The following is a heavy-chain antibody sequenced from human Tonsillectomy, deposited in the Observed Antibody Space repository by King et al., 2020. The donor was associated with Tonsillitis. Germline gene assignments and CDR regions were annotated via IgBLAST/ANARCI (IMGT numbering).Heavy chain of an antibody. D-gene: IGHD5-24*01. CDR2: ISYDGSNK. J-gene: IGHJ4*02. V-gene: IGHV3-30*18. CDR3: AKDIRRGVATTLAHDY. CDR1: GFTFSTYG. Sequence: QVQLVESGGGVVQPGRSLRLSCAASGFTFSTYGMHWVRQAPGKGLEWVAVISYDGSNKYYADSVKGRITISRDNSKNTLYLQMNSLRAEDTAVYYCAKDIRRGVATTLAHDYWGQGALVTVSS.